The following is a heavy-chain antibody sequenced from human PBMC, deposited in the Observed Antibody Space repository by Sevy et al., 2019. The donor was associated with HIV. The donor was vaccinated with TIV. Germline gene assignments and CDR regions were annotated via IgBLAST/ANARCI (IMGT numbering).Heavy chain of an antibody. CDR1: GFTFSSYA. D-gene: IGHD6-19*01. J-gene: IGHJ4*02. CDR3: ARDSRAVAGTGYFDY. Sequence: GGSLRLSCAASGFTFSSYAMHWVRQAPGKGLEWVAVISYDGSNKYYADSVKGRFTISSDNSKITLYLQMNSLRAEDTAVYYCARDSRAVAGTGYFDYWGQGTLVTASS. V-gene: IGHV3-30-3*01. CDR2: ISYDGSNK.